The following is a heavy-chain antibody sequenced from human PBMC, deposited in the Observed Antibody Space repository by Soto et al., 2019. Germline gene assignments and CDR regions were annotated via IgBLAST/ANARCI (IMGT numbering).Heavy chain of an antibody. CDR1: GGSFSGYY. CDR3: ASSRGYSSSWYDYYYGMDV. Sequence: SETLSLTCAVYGGSFSGYYWSWIRQPPGKGLEWIGEINHSGSTNYNPSLKSRVTVSVDTSKNQFSLKLSSVTAADTAVYYCASSRGYSSSWYDYYYGMDVWGQGTTVTVSS. CDR2: INHSGST. V-gene: IGHV4-34*01. D-gene: IGHD6-13*01. J-gene: IGHJ6*02.